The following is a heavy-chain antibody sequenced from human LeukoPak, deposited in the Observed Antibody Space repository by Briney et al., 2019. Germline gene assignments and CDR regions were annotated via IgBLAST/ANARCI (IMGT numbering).Heavy chain of an antibody. CDR1: GGSINNYY. CDR2: LHYSGST. D-gene: IGHD3-3*01. J-gene: IGHJ3*02. Sequence: SETLSLTCTVSGGSINNYYWSWIRQPPGKGLDWIGYLHYSGSTSYNPSLKSRVTISVDTSKNQFSLKLSSVTAADTAVYYCARGRLRFLEWNAFDIWGQGTMVTVSS. V-gene: IGHV4-59*01. CDR3: ARGRLRFLEWNAFDI.